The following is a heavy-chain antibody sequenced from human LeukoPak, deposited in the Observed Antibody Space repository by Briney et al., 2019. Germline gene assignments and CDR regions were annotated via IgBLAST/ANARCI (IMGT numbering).Heavy chain of an antibody. V-gene: IGHV3-7*01. Sequence: GGSLSLSCVACGFSFSSYWMSWVRQAAGPGLKWVASIKQDGSEKYYVDSAMGRFTISRDNPKNSPYLQMNSLRAEDTAVYYCARVHLNMVRGVIITVWFDPWGQGTLVTVSS. CDR2: IKQDGSEK. CDR1: GFSFSSYW. D-gene: IGHD3-10*01. J-gene: IGHJ5*02. CDR3: ARVHLNMVRGVIITVWFDP.